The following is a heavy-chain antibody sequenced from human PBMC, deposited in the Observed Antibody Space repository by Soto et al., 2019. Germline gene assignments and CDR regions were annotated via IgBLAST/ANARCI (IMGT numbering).Heavy chain of an antibody. Sequence: EVQLLESGGGLVQPGGALRLSCAVSGFTFNSNDMTWVRQAPGKGLEWVSTISSSGAFTYHADSVRGRLTISRDNSKNPVYLKMHSLRAEDTAVYYCVRHQVSLVRGISPFDYWGQGALVTVSS. CDR3: VRHQVSLVRGISPFDY. V-gene: IGHV3-23*01. CDR2: ISSSGAFT. J-gene: IGHJ4*02. CDR1: GFTFNSND. D-gene: IGHD3-10*01.